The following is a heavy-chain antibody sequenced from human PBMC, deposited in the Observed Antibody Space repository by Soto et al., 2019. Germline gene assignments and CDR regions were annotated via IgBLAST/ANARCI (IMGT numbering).Heavy chain of an antibody. Sequence: QVESGGGVVQAGRSLRLSCAASGFTFRSYAMHWVRQAPGKGLEWVAIISYDGIYKYYADSVKGRFTISRDNSKNTLYLQMNSLRTEDTAVYYCARALDFWSAYFDYWGQGSLVTVSS. CDR2: ISYDGIYK. D-gene: IGHD3-3*01. J-gene: IGHJ4*02. CDR1: GFTFRSYA. CDR3: ARALDFWSAYFDY. V-gene: IGHV3-30-3*01.